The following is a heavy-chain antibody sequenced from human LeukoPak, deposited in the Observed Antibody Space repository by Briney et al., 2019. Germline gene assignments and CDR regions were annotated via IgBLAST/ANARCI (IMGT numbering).Heavy chain of an antibody. J-gene: IGHJ4*02. CDR1: GGSISSGGYY. V-gene: IGHV4-61*02. CDR2: IYTSGST. CDR3: ARNWNYETLDY. D-gene: IGHD1-7*01. Sequence: SETLSLTCTVSGGSISSGGYYWSWIRQPAGKGLEWIGRIYTSGSTNYNPSLKSRVTMSVDTSKNQFSLKLSSVTAADTAVYYCARNWNYETLDYWGQGTLVTVSS.